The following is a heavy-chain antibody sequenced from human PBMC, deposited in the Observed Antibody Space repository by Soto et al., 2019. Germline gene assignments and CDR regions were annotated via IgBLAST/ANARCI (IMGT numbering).Heavy chain of an antibody. J-gene: IGHJ4*02. V-gene: IGHV4-59*08. CDR3: ARPGRDWGSLDY. D-gene: IGHD7-27*01. Sequence: QVQLQESGPGLVKPSETLSLTCTVSGDSISTYYWTWIRQSPGKGLEWIAFIYYGGSTNYNPSLKSRVTTSVDTSKNQFARKLNSVTAADTSVYYCARPGRDWGSLDYWGQGTLVTVSS. CDR2: IYYGGST. CDR1: GDSISTYY.